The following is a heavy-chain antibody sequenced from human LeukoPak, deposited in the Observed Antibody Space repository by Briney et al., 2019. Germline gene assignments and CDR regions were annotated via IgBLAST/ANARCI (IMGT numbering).Heavy chain of an antibody. V-gene: IGHV3-74*01. CDR3: ARDSDGYNF. J-gene: IGHJ4*02. Sequence: GGSLRLSCAASGFTFSSYIMHWVRQVPGKGLVWVSRIDNDGSTTRYAESVKGRFTISRDNAKNTLYLQMNSLRVEDAAVYYCARDSDGYNFWGQGTLVIVSS. CDR1: GFTFSSYI. CDR2: IDNDGSTT. D-gene: IGHD5-24*01.